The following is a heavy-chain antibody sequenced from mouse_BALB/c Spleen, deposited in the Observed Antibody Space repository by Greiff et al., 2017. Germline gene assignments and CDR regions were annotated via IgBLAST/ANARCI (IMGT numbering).Heavy chain of an antibody. CDR2: IDPANGNT. Sequence: EVKLQQSGAELVKPGASVKLSCTASGFNIKDTYMHWVKQRPEQGLEWIGRIDPANGNTKYDPKFQGKATITADTSSNTAYLQLSSLTSEDTAVYYCARGNWDDYYAMDYWGQGTSVTVSS. D-gene: IGHD4-1*01. V-gene: IGHV14-3*02. CDR3: ARGNWDDYYAMDY. CDR1: GFNIKDTY. J-gene: IGHJ4*01.